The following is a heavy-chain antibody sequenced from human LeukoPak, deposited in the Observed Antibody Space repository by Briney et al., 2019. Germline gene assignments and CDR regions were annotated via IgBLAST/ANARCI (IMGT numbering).Heavy chain of an antibody. Sequence: GGSLRLSCAASGFTFSSYAMSWVRQAPGKGLEWVSAISGSGGSTYYADSVKGRFTISRDNSKNTLYLQMNSLRAEDTAVYYWARDCISGRCYHYGFDIWGQGKMVTVSS. CDR3: ARDCISGRCYHYGFDI. CDR1: GFTFSSYA. CDR2: ISGSGGST. V-gene: IGHV3-23*01. D-gene: IGHD2-15*01. J-gene: IGHJ3*02.